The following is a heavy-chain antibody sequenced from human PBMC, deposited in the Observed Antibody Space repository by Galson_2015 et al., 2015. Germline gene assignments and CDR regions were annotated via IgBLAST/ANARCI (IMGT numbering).Heavy chain of an antibody. V-gene: IGHV3-30*01. Sequence: SLRLSCAASGFTFSSYAMHWVRQAPGKGLEWVAVISYDGSNKYYADSVKGRFTISRDNSKNTLYLQMNSLRAEDTAVYYCARTTVTTNFDYWGQGTLVTVSS. CDR1: GFTFSSYA. CDR2: ISYDGSNK. D-gene: IGHD4-17*01. CDR3: ARTTVTTNFDY. J-gene: IGHJ4*02.